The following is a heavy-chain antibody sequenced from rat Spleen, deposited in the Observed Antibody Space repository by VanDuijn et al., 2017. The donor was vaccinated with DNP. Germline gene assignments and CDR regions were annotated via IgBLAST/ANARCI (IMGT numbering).Heavy chain of an antibody. CDR3: ATPFY. CDR2: IFYDGVNS. CDR1: GFTFSDYN. Sequence: EVQLVESGGGLVQPGRSMKLSCAASGFTFSDYNMAWVRQAPKKGLEWVATIFYDGVNSYYGDSVKGRFTVSRDNTKSTLYLQMDSLRSEDTATYYCATPFYWGQGVMVTVSS. J-gene: IGHJ2*01. V-gene: IGHV5S10*01.